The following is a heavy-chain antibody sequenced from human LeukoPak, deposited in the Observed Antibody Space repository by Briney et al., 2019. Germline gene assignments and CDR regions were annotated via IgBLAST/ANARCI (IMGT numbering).Heavy chain of an antibody. CDR2: IKQDGSEK. Sequence: GGSLRLSCAASGFTFSSYWMSWVRQAPGKGLEWVANIKQDGSEKYYVDSVKGRSTISRDNAKNSLYLQMNSLRAEDTAVYYCARDRNFDWFVYYGMDVWGQGTTVTVSS. CDR3: ARDRNFDWFVYYGMDV. CDR1: GFTFSSYW. D-gene: IGHD3-9*01. J-gene: IGHJ6*02. V-gene: IGHV3-7*01.